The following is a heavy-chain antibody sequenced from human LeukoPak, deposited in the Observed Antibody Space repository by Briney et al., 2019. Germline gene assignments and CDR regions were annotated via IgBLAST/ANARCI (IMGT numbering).Heavy chain of an antibody. Sequence: GASLRLSCAASEFTFSDYYMSWIRQVPGKGLEWVSYISGSSSTMYYANSVKGRFTISRDNAKNLLYLQMNSLRAEDTAVYYCAREGGNWGEGYFDYWGQGTLVTVSS. D-gene: IGHD7-27*01. CDR2: ISGSSSTM. V-gene: IGHV3-11*01. CDR3: AREGGNWGEGYFDY. CDR1: EFTFSDYY. J-gene: IGHJ4*02.